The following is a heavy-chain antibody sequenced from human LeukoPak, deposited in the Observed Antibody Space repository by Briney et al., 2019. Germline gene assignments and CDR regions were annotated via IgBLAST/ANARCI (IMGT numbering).Heavy chain of an antibody. CDR1: GFTFSSYA. V-gene: IGHV3-23*01. CDR3: ARASSKQLAGYLPDGFDI. J-gene: IGHJ3*02. D-gene: IGHD3-9*01. CDR2: ISGSGGST. Sequence: GGSLRLSCAASGFTFSSYAMSWVRQAPGKGLEWVSTISGSGGSTYYADSVKGRFTISRDNAKNSLSLQMNSLRADDAAVYYCARASSKQLAGYLPDGFDIWGQGTMVTVSS.